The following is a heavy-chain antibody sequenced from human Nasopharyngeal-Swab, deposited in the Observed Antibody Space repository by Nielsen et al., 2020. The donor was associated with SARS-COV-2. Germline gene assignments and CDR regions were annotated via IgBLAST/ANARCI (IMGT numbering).Heavy chain of an antibody. CDR3: ASDPAIAVYYYYYGMDV. CDR2: INPSGGST. Sequence: ASVKVSCKASGYTFTSYYMHWVRQAPGQGLEWMGIINPSGGSTSYAQEFQGRVTMTRDTSTSTVYMELSSLRSEDTAVYYCASDPAIAVYYYYYGMDVWGQGTTVTVSS. V-gene: IGHV1-46*01. D-gene: IGHD5-18*01. J-gene: IGHJ6*02. CDR1: GYTFTSYY.